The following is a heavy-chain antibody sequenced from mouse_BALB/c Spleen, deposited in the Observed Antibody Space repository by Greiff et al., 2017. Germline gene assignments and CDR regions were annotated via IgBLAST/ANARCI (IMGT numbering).Heavy chain of an antibody. V-gene: IGHV2-6-7*01. CDR3: ARNWHYGSSSWFAY. J-gene: IGHJ3*01. Sequence: VKLMESGPGLVAPSQSLSITCTVSGFSLTGYGVNWVRQPPGKGLEWLGMIWGGGSTDYNSALKSRLSIGKDNSKSQVFLKMNSLQTDDTAMYYCARNWHYGSSSWFAYWGQGTLVTVSA. D-gene: IGHD1-1*01. CDR1: GFSLTGYG. CDR2: IWGGGST.